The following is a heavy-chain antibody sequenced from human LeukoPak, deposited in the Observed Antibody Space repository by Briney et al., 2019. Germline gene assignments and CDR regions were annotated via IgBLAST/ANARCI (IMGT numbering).Heavy chain of an antibody. D-gene: IGHD2-15*01. CDR2: IYSGGST. CDR3: AKGVDYCSGGSCPADY. J-gene: IGHJ4*02. Sequence: PGGSLRLSCETAGSTFSSYVMHWVRRTPGKGLEWVSVIYSGGSTYYADSVKGRFTISRDNSKNTLYLQMNSLRAEDTAVYYCAKGVDYCSGGSCPADYWGPGTLVTVSS. V-gene: IGHV3-66*01. CDR1: GSTFSSYV.